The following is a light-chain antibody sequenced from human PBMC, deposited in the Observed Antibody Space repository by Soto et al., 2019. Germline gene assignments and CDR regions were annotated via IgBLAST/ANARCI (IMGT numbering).Light chain of an antibody. J-gene: IGLJ1*01. V-gene: IGLV1-51*01. CDR1: SSNIGGNP. CDR2: DDN. CDR3: GSWDSSLSAYV. Sequence: QSVLTQRPSVSAAPGQKVTISCSGSSSNIGGNPVSWYQQLPGTAPKLLIYDDNKRPSGIPDRFSGSKSGTSATLGITGFQTGDEADYYCGSWDSSLSAYVFGTGTKVTVL.